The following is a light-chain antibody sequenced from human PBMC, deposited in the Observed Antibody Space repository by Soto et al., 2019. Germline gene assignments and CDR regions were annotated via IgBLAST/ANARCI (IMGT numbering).Light chain of an antibody. CDR1: SGHSNYA. CDR3: QTWGAGIGV. J-gene: IGLJ2*01. V-gene: IGLV4-69*01. CDR2: LNSDGSH. Sequence: QLVLTQSPSASASLGASVKLTCTRSSGHSNYAIAWHQQQSEKGPRYLMKLNSDGSHTKGDGIPDRFSGSSSGAERYLSLASLQYEDEADYYCQTWGAGIGVFGGGTKLTVL.